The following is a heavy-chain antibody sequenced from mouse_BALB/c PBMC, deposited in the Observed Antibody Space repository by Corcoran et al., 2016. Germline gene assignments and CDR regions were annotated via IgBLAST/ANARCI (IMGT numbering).Heavy chain of an antibody. CDR2: ILPGSGST. J-gene: IGHJ2*01. V-gene: IGHV1-9*01. D-gene: IGHD2-1*01. Sequence: QVQLQQSGAELMKPGASVNISCKATGYTFSSYWIEWVKQRPGHGLEWIGEILPGSGSTNYNEKFKGKATFTADTSSNTAYMQLSSLTSEDSAVYYCAGGDGNYYFDYWGQGTTLTVSS. CDR1: GYTFSSYW. CDR3: AGGDGNYYFDY.